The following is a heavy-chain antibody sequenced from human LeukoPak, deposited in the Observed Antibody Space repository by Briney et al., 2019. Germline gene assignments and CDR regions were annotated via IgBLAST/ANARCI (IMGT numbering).Heavy chain of an antibody. V-gene: IGHV3-7*01. CDR1: GFMFSSYW. CDR3: ARDGYNSPSFY. J-gene: IGHJ4*02. D-gene: IGHD5-24*01. CDR2: IKQDGSEK. Sequence: GGSPRLSCAACGFMFSSYWMTWVRQAPGKGLEWVANIKQDGSEKYYVDSVKGRFTISRDNAKNSLYLQMNSLRAEDTAVYYCARDGYNSPSFYWGQGTLVTVSS.